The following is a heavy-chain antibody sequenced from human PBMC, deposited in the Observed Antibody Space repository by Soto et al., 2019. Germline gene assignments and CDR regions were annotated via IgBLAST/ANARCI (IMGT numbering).Heavy chain of an antibody. V-gene: IGHV3-48*01. J-gene: IGHJ4*02. D-gene: IGHD2-2*01. Sequence: PWRPMKIYCAACRFTFCISAMNGLRQAPGKGLEWVSYISSSSSTIYYADSVKGRFTISRDNAKNSLYLQMNSLRAEDTAVYYCARVGTSCFDYWGQGTLVTVSS. CDR2: ISSSSSTI. CDR1: RFTFCISA. CDR3: ARVGTSCFDY.